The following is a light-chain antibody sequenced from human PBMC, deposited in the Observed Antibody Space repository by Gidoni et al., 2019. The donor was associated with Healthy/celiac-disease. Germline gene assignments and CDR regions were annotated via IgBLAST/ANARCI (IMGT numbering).Light chain of an antibody. CDR2: GAS. Sequence: EVVMTQSPAIVSVSPGETATLFSRASQAINSNLAWYQQRTGQAPRLLIYGASTSATGIPARFSGSGSGTEFTLTISSLQFEDFAVYYCHQYRNWPSLTFGGGTKVDIK. CDR1: QAINSN. V-gene: IGKV3-15*01. CDR3: HQYRNWPSLT. J-gene: IGKJ4*01.